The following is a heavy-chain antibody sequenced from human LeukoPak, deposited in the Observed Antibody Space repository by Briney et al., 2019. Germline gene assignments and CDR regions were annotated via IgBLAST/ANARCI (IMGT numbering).Heavy chain of an antibody. V-gene: IGHV4-4*07. CDR3: ARLMYSSSSTYYYYYYMDV. CDR1: GGSISSYY. CDR2: IYTSGST. D-gene: IGHD6-6*01. J-gene: IGHJ6*03. Sequence: SETLSLTCTVSGGSISSYYWSWIRQPAGKRLEWIGRIYTSGSTNYNPSLKSRVTMSVDTSKNQFSLKLSSVTAADTAVYYCARLMYSSSSTYYYYYYMDVWGKGTTVTVSS.